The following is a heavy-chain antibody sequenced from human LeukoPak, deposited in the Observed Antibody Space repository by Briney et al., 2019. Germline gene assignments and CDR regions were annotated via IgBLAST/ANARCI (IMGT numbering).Heavy chain of an antibody. CDR1: GGSISIYY. Sequence: SETLSLTCTVSGGSISIYYWNWIRQPPGKGLEWIGDIYYSGSTNYNPSLKSRVTISVDTSKNQFSLKLSSVTAADTAVYYCARGSVAMDIVATIPYFDYWGQGTLVTVSS. D-gene: IGHD5-12*01. V-gene: IGHV4-59*12. J-gene: IGHJ4*02. CDR2: IYYSGST. CDR3: ARGSVAMDIVATIPYFDY.